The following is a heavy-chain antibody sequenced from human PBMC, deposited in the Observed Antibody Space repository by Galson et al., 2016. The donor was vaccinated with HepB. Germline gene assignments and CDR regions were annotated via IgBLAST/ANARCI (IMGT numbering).Heavy chain of an antibody. CDR2: INPRGGSK. D-gene: IGHD3-3*01. V-gene: IGHV1-46*01. CDR3: ARDGVAAKEDSFDL. CDR1: GYTFIAYY. J-gene: IGHJ3*01. Sequence: SVKVSCKASGYTFIAYYIHWVRQAPGQGFEWVGIINPRGGSKSYAQNFQGRVTMTSDTSSNTIYMELSSLRSEDTAVYYCARDGVAAKEDSFDLWGQGTLVTVSS.